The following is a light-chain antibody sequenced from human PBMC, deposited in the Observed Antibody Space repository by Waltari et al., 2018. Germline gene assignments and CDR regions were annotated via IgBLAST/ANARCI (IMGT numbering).Light chain of an antibody. Sequence: QLVLTQSPSASASLGASVKLTCTLSSGHITNVIAWHQQQPGKGPRFLMKVNSDGSHRKGDDIPDRFSGSGSGPERYLTISSLQSEDEADYYCETGGHDTWVFGGGTKLTVL. J-gene: IGLJ3*02. CDR1: SGHITNV. CDR3: ETGGHDTWV. V-gene: IGLV4-69*01. CDR2: VNSDGSH.